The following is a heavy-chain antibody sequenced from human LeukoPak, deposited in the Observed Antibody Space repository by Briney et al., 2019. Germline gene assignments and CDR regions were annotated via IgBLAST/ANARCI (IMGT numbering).Heavy chain of an antibody. CDR1: GFTLSNYA. V-gene: IGHV3-23*01. D-gene: IGHD2-15*01. J-gene: IGHJ1*01. Sequence: GGSLRLSCATCGFTLSNYAVSWVRQAPGKGLEWVSSISGSGGTTYYADSVRGRFTISRDNAKNSLYLQMNSLRAEAAAVYYCARDGSGYCSGGSCCSAEYFQHWGQGTLVTVSS. CDR3: ARDGSGYCSGGSCCSAEYFQH. CDR2: ISGSGGTT.